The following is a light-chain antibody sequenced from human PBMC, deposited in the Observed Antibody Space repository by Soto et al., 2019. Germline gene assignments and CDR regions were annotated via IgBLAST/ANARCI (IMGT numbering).Light chain of an antibody. V-gene: IGLV2-14*01. J-gene: IGLJ2*01. CDR2: NVS. CDR1: SSDVGGYNY. CDR3: SSFTSSNTVL. Sequence: QSVLTQPASVSGSPGQSITISCTGTSSDVGGYNYVSWYQQHPGKAPKLIIYNVSNRPSGASNRFSGSKSGNTASLTISGLQAEDEGHYYCSSFTSSNTVLFGGGTQLTVL.